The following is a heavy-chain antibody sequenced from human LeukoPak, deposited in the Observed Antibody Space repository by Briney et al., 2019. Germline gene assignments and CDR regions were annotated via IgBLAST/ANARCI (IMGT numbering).Heavy chain of an antibody. V-gene: IGHV3-23*01. CDR2: ISGRGDYI. D-gene: IGHD2-2*01. CDR3: VRQGGQMGDIVVVPAATSFDY. Sequence: GGSLRLSCAASGFTFTTYAMTWFRQAPGKGLEWVSAISGRGDYIYYADSVKGRFTFSRDNSKKTLYLQMNSLRVEDTALYYCVRQGGQMGDIVVVPAATSFDYWGQGTLVTVSS. CDR1: GFTFTTYA. J-gene: IGHJ4*02.